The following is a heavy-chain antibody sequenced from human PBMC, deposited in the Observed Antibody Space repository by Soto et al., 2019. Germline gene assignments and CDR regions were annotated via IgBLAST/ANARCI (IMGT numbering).Heavy chain of an antibody. CDR1: GGSLSNDNYY. V-gene: IGHV4-31*03. CDR3: ARGPYYYDSSGYYLAHFDY. J-gene: IGHJ4*02. D-gene: IGHD3-22*01. CDR2: IYYSGST. Sequence: SETLSLTCTVSGGSLSNDNYYWNWIRHHPGKGLEWIGYIYYSGSTYYNPSLKSRVTILVDTSKNQFSLKLSSVTAADTAVYYCARGPYYYDSSGYYLAHFDYWGQGTLVTVSS.